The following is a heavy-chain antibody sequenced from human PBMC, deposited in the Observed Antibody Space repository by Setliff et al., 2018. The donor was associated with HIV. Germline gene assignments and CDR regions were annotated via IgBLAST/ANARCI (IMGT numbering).Heavy chain of an antibody. Sequence: GGSLRLSCAASGFTFINYYMAWVRQRPGKGLEWVANINLDGSGTHYVDSVKGRFTISRDNAKNSLYLQMNSLKIDDTALYYCAREIGFSTIDSWGQGTLVTVSS. CDR3: AREIGFSTIDS. CDR2: INLDGSGT. D-gene: IGHD1-1*01. CDR1: GFTFINYY. J-gene: IGHJ4*02. V-gene: IGHV3-7*03.